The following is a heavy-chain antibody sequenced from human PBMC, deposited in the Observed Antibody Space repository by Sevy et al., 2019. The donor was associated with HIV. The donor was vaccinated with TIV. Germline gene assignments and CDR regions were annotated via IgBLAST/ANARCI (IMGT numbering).Heavy chain of an antibody. V-gene: IGHV3-15*01. J-gene: IGHJ4*02. CDR1: GFTFSNAW. Sequence: GGSLRLSCAASGFTFSNAWMSWVRQAPGKGLEWVGRIKSKTDGGTTDYAAPVKGRFTISRDDSKHTMSLQMNSMKTEDTAIYCCTTDSQHRRLSALLDYWGQGTLVTVSS. CDR3: TTDSQHRRLSALLDY. CDR2: IKSKTDGGTT. D-gene: IGHD6-25*01.